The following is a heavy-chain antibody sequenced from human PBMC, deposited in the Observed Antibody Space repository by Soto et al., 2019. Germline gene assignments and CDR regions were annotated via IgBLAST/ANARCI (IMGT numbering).Heavy chain of an antibody. CDR3: ARVGYGDDDYYYYYMDV. J-gene: IGHJ6*03. CDR2: IYYSGST. D-gene: IGHD4-17*01. V-gene: IGHV4-39*07. CDR1: GGSISSSSYY. Sequence: SETLSLTCTVSGGSISSSSYYWGWIRQPPGKGLEWIGSIYYSGSTYYNPSLKSRVTISVDTSKNQFSLKLSSVTAADTAVYYCARVGYGDDDYYYYYMDVWGKGTTVTVSS.